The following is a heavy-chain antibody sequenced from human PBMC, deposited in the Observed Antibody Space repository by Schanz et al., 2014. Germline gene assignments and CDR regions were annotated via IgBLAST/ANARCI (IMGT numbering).Heavy chain of an antibody. V-gene: IGHV3-11*01. Sequence: QVQLVESGGGLVKPGGSLRLSCAASGFIFNDYYMNWIRQAPGKGLEWLSYISRDGTTSYYADSVKGRFTISRDNAKNSLYLEMTSLRGADPAVYYCARENLNWEAFDIWGQGTVVTVSS. CDR3: ARENLNWEAFDI. CDR2: ISRDGTTS. CDR1: GFIFNDYY. D-gene: IGHD7-27*01. J-gene: IGHJ3*02.